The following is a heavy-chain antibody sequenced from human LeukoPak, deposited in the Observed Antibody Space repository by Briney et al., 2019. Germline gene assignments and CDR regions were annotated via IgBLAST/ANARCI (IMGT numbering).Heavy chain of an antibody. D-gene: IGHD3-10*01. CDR1: GYTFTGYY. CDR2: INPNSGGT. V-gene: IGHV1-2*02. J-gene: IGHJ5*02. Sequence: GASVKVSCKASGYTFTGYYMHWVRQAPGQGLEWMGWINPNSGGTNYAQKFQGRVTMTRDTSISTAYMELSRLRSDDTAVYYCARAKPTGYYGSGSLTPWGQGTLVTVSS. CDR3: ARAKPTGYYGSGSLTP.